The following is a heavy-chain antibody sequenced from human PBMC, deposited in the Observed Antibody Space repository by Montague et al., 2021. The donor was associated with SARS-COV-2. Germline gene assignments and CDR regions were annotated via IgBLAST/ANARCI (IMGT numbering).Heavy chain of an antibody. Sequence: SETLSLTCTVSGASISSRSYYWGWIRQPPGKGLEWIGFKYYSGSTYYNPTLKSRVTISVDTSKNQFSLKLSSVTAAGTAVYSCATLPSSITIFGVVQGYYFDDWGQGTLVTVSS. CDR2: KYYSGST. CDR1: GASISSRSYY. J-gene: IGHJ4*02. D-gene: IGHD3-3*01. V-gene: IGHV4-39*01. CDR3: ATLPSSITIFGVVQGYYFDD.